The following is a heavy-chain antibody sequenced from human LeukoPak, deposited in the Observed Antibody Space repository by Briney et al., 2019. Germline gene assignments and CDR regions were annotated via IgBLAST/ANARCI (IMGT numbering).Heavy chain of an antibody. Sequence: SQTLSLTCTVSGGSISSGDYYWSWIRQPPGKGLEWTGYIYYSGSTYYNPSLKSRVTISVDTSKNQFSLKLSSVTAADTAVYYCARVSGLNYDFWSGYPYYFDYWGQGTLVTVSS. V-gene: IGHV4-30-4*08. D-gene: IGHD3-3*01. CDR2: IYYSGST. CDR3: ARVSGLNYDFWSGYPYYFDY. CDR1: GGSISSGDYY. J-gene: IGHJ4*02.